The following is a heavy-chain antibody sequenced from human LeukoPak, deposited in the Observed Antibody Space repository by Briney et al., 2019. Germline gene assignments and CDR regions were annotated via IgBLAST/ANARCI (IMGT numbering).Heavy chain of an antibody. CDR1: GFTFSSYE. CDR2: ISSSGSTI. V-gene: IGHV3-48*03. J-gene: IGHJ4*02. Sequence: GGSLRLSCAASGFTFSSYEMNWVRQAPGKGLEWVSYISSSGSTIYYADSVKGRFTISRDNAKNSLYLQMNSLRAEDTAIYYCARDGSRGNLVTAPDYWGQGTLVTVSS. CDR3: ARDGSRGNLVTAPDY. D-gene: IGHD2-21*02.